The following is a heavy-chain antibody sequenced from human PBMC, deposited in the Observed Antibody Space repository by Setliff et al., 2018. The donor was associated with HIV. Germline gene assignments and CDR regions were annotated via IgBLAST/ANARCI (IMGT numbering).Heavy chain of an antibody. CDR1: GGSVSSSSYY. V-gene: IGHV4-39*01. CDR3: ARGLSSTASPYFYYYYMDV. CDR2: IYYSGTT. J-gene: IGHJ6*03. Sequence: LSLTCTVSGGSVSSSSYYWGWIRQPPGKGLEWIGSIYYSGTTYYNPSLKSRVTISVDTSKNQFSLKLSSVTAADTAVYYCARGLSSTASPYFYYYYMDVWGKGTTVTVSS. D-gene: IGHD2-2*01.